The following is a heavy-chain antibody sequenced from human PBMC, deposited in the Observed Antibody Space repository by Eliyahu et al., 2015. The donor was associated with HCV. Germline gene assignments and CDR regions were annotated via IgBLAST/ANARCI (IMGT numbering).Heavy chain of an antibody. CDR1: GFTFSSYS. J-gene: IGHJ4*02. V-gene: IGHV3-21*01. CDR2: ISXSSSYI. Sequence: EVQLVESGGGLVKPGGSLRLSXAASGFTFSSYSMNWVRQAPGKGLXXVSSISXSSSYIYYADSVKGRFTISRDNAKNSLYLQMNSLRAEDTAVYYCARDKNQWELRGLGAVDYWGQGTLVTVSS. D-gene: IGHD1-26*01. CDR3: ARDKNQWELRGLGAVDY.